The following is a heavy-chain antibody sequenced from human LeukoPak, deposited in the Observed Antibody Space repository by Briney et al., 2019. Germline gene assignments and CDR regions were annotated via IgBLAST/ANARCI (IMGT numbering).Heavy chain of an antibody. Sequence: SETLSLTCTVSGGSISSSSYYWGWIRQPPGKGLEWIGSIYYSGSTYYNPSLKSRVTISVDTSKNQFSLKLSSVTAADTAVYYCARALFVHWVAGSSAFDIWGQGTMVTVSS. CDR2: IYYSGST. J-gene: IGHJ3*02. D-gene: IGHD2-21*01. V-gene: IGHV4-39*07. CDR3: ARALFVHWVAGSSAFDI. CDR1: GGSISSSSYY.